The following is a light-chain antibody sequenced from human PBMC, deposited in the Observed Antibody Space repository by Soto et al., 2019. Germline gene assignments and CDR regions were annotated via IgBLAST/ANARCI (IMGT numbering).Light chain of an antibody. CDR3: QQDGSSSS. Sequence: EIVLTQSPGTLSLSPGERATLSCRASQSVSSSYLVWYQQKPGQAPRLLIYGASSRATGIPDRFSGSGSGTDFTLTISRLEPEDFAVYYCQQDGSSSSFGGGTKVEIK. J-gene: IGKJ4*01. V-gene: IGKV3-20*01. CDR1: QSVSSSY. CDR2: GAS.